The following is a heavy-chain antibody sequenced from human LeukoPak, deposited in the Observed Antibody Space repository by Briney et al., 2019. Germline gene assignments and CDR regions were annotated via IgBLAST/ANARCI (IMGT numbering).Heavy chain of an antibody. CDR2: ISSSGSTI. J-gene: IGHJ6*02. D-gene: IGHD3-9*01. CDR3: ARDREYYDILTGYYYYYGMDV. CDR1: GFTFSSYE. V-gene: IGHV3-48*03. Sequence: GGSLRLSCATSGFTFSSYEMNWVRQAPGKGLEWVSYISSSGSTIYYADSVKGRFTISRDNAKNSLYLQMNSLSAEDTAVYYCARDREYYDILTGYYYYYGMDVWGQGTTVTVSS.